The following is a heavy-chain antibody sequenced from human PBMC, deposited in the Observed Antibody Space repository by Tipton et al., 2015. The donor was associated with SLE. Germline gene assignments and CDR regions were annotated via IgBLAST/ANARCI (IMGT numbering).Heavy chain of an antibody. CDR1: GYSISSGYY. CDR3: ARDVRVATRTTGSAFDI. D-gene: IGHD1-14*01. CDR2: IYHSGST. J-gene: IGHJ3*02. Sequence: LRLSCTVSGYSISSGYYWGWIRQPPGKGLEWIGSIYHSGSTYYNPSLKSRVTISVDTSKNQFSLKLSSVTAADTAVYYCARDVRVATRTTGSAFDIWGQGTMVTVSS. V-gene: IGHV4-38-2*02.